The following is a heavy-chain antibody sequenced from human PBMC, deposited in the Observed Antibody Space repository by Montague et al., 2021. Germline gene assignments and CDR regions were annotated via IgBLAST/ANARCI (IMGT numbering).Heavy chain of an antibody. CDR3: ARRGQLRRHLAH. J-gene: IGHJ4*02. V-gene: IGHV4-34*01. D-gene: IGHD3-3*02. CDR2: NHTGST. Sequence: NHTGSTNYNPSLKSRVTISADTSNNQFSLKLTSVTAGDTAVYYCARRGQLRRHLAHWGQGTLVTVYS.